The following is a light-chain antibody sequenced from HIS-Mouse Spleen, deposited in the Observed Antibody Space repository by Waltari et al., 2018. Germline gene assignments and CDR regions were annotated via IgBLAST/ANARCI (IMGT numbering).Light chain of an antibody. Sequence: QSALTQPASVSGSPGQSITISCTGTSSDVGSYNLVPWYQQHPGKAPKLRIYEVSNRPSGVSNRFSGSKSGNTASLTISGLQAEDEADYYCCSYAGSSTSVVFGGGTKLTVL. J-gene: IGLJ2*01. V-gene: IGLV2-23*02. CDR3: CSYAGSSTSVV. CDR2: EVS. CDR1: SSDVGSYNL.